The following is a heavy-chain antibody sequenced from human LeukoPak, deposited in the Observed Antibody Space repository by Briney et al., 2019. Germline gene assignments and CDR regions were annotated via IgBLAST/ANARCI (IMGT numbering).Heavy chain of an antibody. D-gene: IGHD5-12*01. Sequence: GGSLRLSCAASGFTFSDYYMNWIRQAPGKGLEWVSFISSSSSSTNYADSVKGRFTISRDNAKNSLYLQMNSLRAEDTAVYYCARAVLDSGCDYDAFDMWGQGTMVTVSS. V-gene: IGHV3-11*05. CDR3: ARAVLDSGCDYDAFDM. CDR2: ISSSSSST. J-gene: IGHJ3*02. CDR1: GFTFSDYY.